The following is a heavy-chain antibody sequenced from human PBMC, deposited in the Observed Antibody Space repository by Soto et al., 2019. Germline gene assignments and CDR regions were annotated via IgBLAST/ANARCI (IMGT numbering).Heavy chain of an antibody. CDR2: ISGSGGST. Sequence: GGSLRLSCAASGFTFSSYAMSWVRQAPGKGLEWVSAISGSGGSTYYADSVKGRLTISRDNSKNTLYLQMNSLRAEDTAVYYCAKDLSGTSSSWVLDVWGKGTTVTVS. CDR1: GFTFSSYA. V-gene: IGHV3-23*01. D-gene: IGHD6-13*01. CDR3: AKDLSGTSSSWVLDV. J-gene: IGHJ6*03.